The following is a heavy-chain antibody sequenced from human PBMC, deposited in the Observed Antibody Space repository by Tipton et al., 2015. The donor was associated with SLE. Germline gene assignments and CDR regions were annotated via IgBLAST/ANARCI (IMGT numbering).Heavy chain of an antibody. V-gene: IGHV4-61*09. J-gene: IGHJ2*01. Sequence: TLSLTCTVSGGSISSGSYYWTWIRQPAGEGLEWIGYIYTTGSTNHNPSLKSRVTISVDTSKNQFSLKLSSVTAADTAVYYCARGYCSGGSCSYWYFDLWGRGTLVTVSS. D-gene: IGHD2-15*01. CDR3: ARGYCSGGSCSYWYFDL. CDR2: IYTTGST. CDR1: GGSISSGSYY.